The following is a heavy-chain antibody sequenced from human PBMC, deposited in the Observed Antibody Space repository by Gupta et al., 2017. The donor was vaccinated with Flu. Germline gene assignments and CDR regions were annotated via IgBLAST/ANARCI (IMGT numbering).Heavy chain of an antibody. Sequence: QAQVVESGGGVVQPGGSLRLSCAVFGFRFSNYGMPWVRQAPGKGLEWVAVTSYDDTNKYDAATVKGRFTISKDKSKNTLYLQMNSLRTEDTAFYYGAKDWRWNFNNFGMNVWGQGTTVTVSS. J-gene: IGHJ6*02. D-gene: IGHD5-24*01. CDR2: TSYDDTNK. CDR3: AKDWRWNFNNFGMNV. CDR1: GFRFSNYG. V-gene: IGHV3-30*18.